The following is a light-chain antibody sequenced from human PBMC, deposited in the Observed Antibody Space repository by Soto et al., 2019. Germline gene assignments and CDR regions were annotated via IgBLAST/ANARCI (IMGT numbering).Light chain of an antibody. CDR1: QSVSNY. V-gene: IGKV3-20*01. J-gene: IGKJ1*01. CDR3: HQYGGSPQT. CDR2: GAS. Sequence: EIVLTQSPGTLSLSPGERATLSCRASQSVSNYLAWYRRKPGQAPRLLIYGASSRATGIPDRFSGSGSGTDFTLTISRLEPEDFAVYYCHQYGGSPQTFGQGTTVDIK.